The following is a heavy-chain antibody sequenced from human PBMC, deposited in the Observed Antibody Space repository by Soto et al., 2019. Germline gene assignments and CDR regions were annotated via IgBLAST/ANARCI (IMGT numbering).Heavy chain of an antibody. D-gene: IGHD3-22*01. V-gene: IGHV4-4*07. Sequence: PSETLSLTCTVSGGSISSYYLSWIRQPAGKGLEWIGRIYTSGSTNYNPSPKSRVTMSVDTSKNQFSLKLSSVTAADTAVYYCARASYYDSSGQFDYWGQGTLVTVSS. J-gene: IGHJ4*02. CDR2: IYTSGST. CDR3: ARASYYDSSGQFDY. CDR1: GGSISSYY.